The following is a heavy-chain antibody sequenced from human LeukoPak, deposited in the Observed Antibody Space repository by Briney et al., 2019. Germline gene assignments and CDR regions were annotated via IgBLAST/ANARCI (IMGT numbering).Heavy chain of an antibody. D-gene: IGHD3-10*01. CDR2: INPNSGGT. Sequence: GASVKVSCTASGYTFTGYYMHWVRQAPGQGLEWMGWINPNSGGTNYAQKFQGRVTMTRDTSISTAYMELSRLRSDDTAVYYCAREGGSGSNWFDPWGQGTLVTVSS. V-gene: IGHV1-2*02. CDR3: AREGGSGSNWFDP. J-gene: IGHJ5*02. CDR1: GYTFTGYY.